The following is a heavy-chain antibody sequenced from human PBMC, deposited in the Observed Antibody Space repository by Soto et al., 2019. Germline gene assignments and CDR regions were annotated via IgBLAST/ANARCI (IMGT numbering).Heavy chain of an antibody. D-gene: IGHD2-8*01. V-gene: IGHV1-69*01. J-gene: IGHJ6*02. CDR1: GGTFSSYA. CDR2: IISIFGTA. CDR3: AREGYCTNGVCYNRDDYYYGMDV. Sequence: QVQLVQSGAEVKKPGSSVKVSCKASGGTFSSYAISWVRQAPGQGLEWMGGIISIFGTANYAQKFQGRVTITADESTSTDYMELSSLRSEDTAVYYCAREGYCTNGVCYNRDDYYYGMDVWGQGTTVTVSS.